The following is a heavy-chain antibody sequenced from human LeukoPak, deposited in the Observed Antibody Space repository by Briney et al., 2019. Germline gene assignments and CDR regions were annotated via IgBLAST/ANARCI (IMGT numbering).Heavy chain of an antibody. CDR3: ARVGGYSSSWGRYYYYYYMGV. J-gene: IGHJ6*03. Sequence: SVKVSCKASGGTFSSYAISWERQAPGQGLEWMGGIIPIFGTANYAQKFQGRVTITADESTSTAYMELSSLRSEDTAVYYCARVGGYSSSWGRYYYYYYMGVWGKGTTVTISS. CDR2: IIPIFGTA. CDR1: GGTFSSYA. D-gene: IGHD6-13*01. V-gene: IGHV1-69*13.